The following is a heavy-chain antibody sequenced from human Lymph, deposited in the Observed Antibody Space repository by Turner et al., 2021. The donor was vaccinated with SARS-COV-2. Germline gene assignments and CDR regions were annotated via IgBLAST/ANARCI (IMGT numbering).Heavy chain of an antibody. CDR3: ARDGGELPVEPDYFDF. V-gene: IGHV3-48*03. CDR1: GFTFSSYE. Sequence: EVQLVESGGGLVQPGGSLRLSCAASGFTFSSYERNWVRQAPGKGLEWVSYSSRSGSTRDYADSVKGRFTISRDNAKNSLYLQMYSLRAEDTAVYYCARDGGELPVEPDYFDFWGQGTLVTVSS. CDR2: SSRSGSTR. D-gene: IGHD1-26*01. J-gene: IGHJ4*02.